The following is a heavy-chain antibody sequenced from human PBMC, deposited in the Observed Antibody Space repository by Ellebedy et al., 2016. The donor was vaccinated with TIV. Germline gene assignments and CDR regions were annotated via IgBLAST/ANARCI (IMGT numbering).Heavy chain of an antibody. J-gene: IGHJ4*02. CDR2: IAYDGSVK. V-gene: IGHV3-30*04. Sequence: GGSLRLSCAASGITFSSYAMHWVRQAPGKGLEWVAVIAYDGSVKFYADSVKGRFTVSRDNPKNTLYLQMHSLRAEDTAMYYCGRDSGYSGDDQHYFDHWGQGTLVTVSS. CDR1: GITFSSYA. D-gene: IGHD5-12*01. CDR3: GRDSGYSGDDQHYFDH.